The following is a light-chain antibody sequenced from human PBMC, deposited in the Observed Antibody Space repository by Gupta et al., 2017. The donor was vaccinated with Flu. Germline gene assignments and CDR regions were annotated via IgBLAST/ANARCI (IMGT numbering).Light chain of an antibody. CDR2: EVS. J-gene: IGLJ3*02. V-gene: IGLV2-14*01. CDR3: TSYTSSTTWV. CDR1: SSDIGGYNY. Sequence: SITISCTGTSSDIGGYNYVSWYQQYPGKAPKLMIYEVSNRPSGVSNRFSGSKSGNTASLTISGLQAEDEADYYCTSYTSSTTWVFGGGTKVTV.